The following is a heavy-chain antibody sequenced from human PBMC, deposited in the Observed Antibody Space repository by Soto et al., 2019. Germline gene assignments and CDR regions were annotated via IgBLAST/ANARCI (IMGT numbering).Heavy chain of an antibody. D-gene: IGHD3-3*01. V-gene: IGHV1-3*01. CDR1: GYTFTSYA. CDR2: INGDNGNT. J-gene: IGHJ1*01. CDR3: VEGLIGSTCFQH. Sequence: QVQLVQSGAEVKKPGASVKVSCKASGYTFTSYAVHWVRQAPGQRPEWMGWINGDNGNTKYSLRFQGRVTITRDTSASTADMPLSSLRSGDTAVYYCVEGLIGSTCFQHWGQGTLVIVSS.